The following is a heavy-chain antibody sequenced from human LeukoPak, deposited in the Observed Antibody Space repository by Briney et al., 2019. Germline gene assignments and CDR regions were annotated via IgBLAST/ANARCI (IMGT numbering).Heavy chain of an antibody. CDR3: ARGAVDTAMVHDY. J-gene: IGHJ4*02. CDR2: IYYSGST. Sequence: ASETLSLTCTVSGGSISSYYWSWIRQPPGKGLEWIGYIYYSGSTNYNPSLKSRVTISVDTSKNQFSLRLSSVTAADTAVYYCARGAVDTAMVHDYWGQGTLVTVSS. D-gene: IGHD5-18*01. CDR1: GGSISSYY. V-gene: IGHV4-59*01.